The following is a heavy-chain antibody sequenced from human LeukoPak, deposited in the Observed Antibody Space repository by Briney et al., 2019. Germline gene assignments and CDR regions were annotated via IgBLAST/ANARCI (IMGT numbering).Heavy chain of an antibody. CDR1: GFTFSSYS. CDR2: ISSSSSYI. V-gene: IGHV3-21*01. CDR3: ARNYYDSSGLFDY. J-gene: IGHJ4*02. Sequence: GGSLRLSCAASGFTFSSYSMNWVRQAPGKGLEWVSSISSSSSYIYYADSVKGRFTISRDNAKNSLHLQMNSLRAEDTAVYYCARNYYDSSGLFDYWGQGTLVIVSS. D-gene: IGHD3-22*01.